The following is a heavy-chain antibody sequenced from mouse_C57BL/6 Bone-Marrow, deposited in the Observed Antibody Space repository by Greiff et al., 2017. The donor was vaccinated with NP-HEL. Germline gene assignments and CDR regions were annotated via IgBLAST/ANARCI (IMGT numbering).Heavy chain of an antibody. CDR3: ARETGGISYYFDD. J-gene: IGHJ2*01. V-gene: IGHV1-80*01. CDR2: IYPGGGDT. D-gene: IGHD1-1*02. Sequence: QVQLQQSGAELVKPGASVKISCKASGYAFSSYWMNWVKQRPGKGLEWIGQIYPGGGDTNYNGKFKGKATLTADKSSSTAYMQLSSLTSEDSAVYFCARETGGISYYFDDWGQGTTLTVSS. CDR1: GYAFSSYW.